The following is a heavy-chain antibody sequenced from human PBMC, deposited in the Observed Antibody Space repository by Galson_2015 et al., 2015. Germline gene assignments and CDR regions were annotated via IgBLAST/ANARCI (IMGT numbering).Heavy chain of an antibody. Sequence: SVKVSCKVSGYTLTELSMHWVRQAPGKGLEWMGGFDPEDGETIYAQKFRGRVTMTEDTSTDTAYMELSSLRSEDTAVYYCATHKRRIVGATTLPDAFDTWGQGTMVTVSS. CDR2: FDPEDGET. CDR1: GYTLTELS. J-gene: IGHJ3*02. CDR3: ATHKRRIVGATTLPDAFDT. D-gene: IGHD1-26*01. V-gene: IGHV1-24*01.